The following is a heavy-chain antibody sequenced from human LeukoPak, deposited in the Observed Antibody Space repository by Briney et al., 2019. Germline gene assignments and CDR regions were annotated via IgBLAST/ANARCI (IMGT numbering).Heavy chain of an antibody. CDR2: IIPIFGTA. V-gene: IGHV1-69*05. CDR1: GGTFSSYA. Sequence: SVKVSCKASGGTFSSYAISWVRQAPGQGLEWMGGIIPIFGTANYAQKFQGRVTITTDESTSTAYMELRSLRSDDTAVYYCARDASSHSSSWYYFDYWGQGTLVTVSS. J-gene: IGHJ4*02. D-gene: IGHD6-13*01. CDR3: ARDASSHSSSWYYFDY.